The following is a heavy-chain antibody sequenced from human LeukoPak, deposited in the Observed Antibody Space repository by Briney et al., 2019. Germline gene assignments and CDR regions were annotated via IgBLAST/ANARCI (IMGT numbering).Heavy chain of an antibody. V-gene: IGHV4-59*02. Sequence: SETLSLTCTISGGSVSDYYWSWIRQSPGKGLEWIGYIYHTGSTSYSPSLKSRVTISADTSQNQFSLKLSSVTAADTAIYYCAKNGDRGAYCSGGTCYPYYYYYMDVWGKGTTVTISS. CDR2: IYHTGST. CDR1: GGSVSDYY. J-gene: IGHJ6*03. CDR3: AKNGDRGAYCSGGTCYPYYYYYMDV. D-gene: IGHD2-15*01.